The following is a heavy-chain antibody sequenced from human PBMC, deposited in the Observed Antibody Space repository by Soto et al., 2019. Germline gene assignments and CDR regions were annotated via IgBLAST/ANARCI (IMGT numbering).Heavy chain of an antibody. D-gene: IGHD4-17*01. CDR2: INPSDGST. Sequence: QVFLVQSGAEVKKPGASVKVSCKTSGYTFTTYYMHWVRQAPGQGLEWMGVINPSDGSTYSAQKFEGRVTMTRATSTSTGYLELSSLRAEDSAMYCCVRDRFGYGDSGDWGQGTLVTVSS. CDR1: GYTFTTYY. V-gene: IGHV1-46*01. CDR3: VRDRFGYGDSGD. J-gene: IGHJ4*02.